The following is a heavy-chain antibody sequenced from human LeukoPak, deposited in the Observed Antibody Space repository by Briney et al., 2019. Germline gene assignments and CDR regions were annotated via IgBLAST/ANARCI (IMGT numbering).Heavy chain of an antibody. CDR1: GYTFTGYY. V-gene: IGHV1-2*04. CDR2: INPNSGGT. J-gene: IGHJ4*02. CDR3: ASPLVDTAMANY. D-gene: IGHD5-18*01. Sequence: ASVKVSCKASGYTFTGYYMHWVRQAPGQGLEWMGWINPNSGGTNYAQKFQGWVTMTRDTSISTAYMELSRLRSDDTAVYYCASPLVDTAMANYWGQGTLVTVSS.